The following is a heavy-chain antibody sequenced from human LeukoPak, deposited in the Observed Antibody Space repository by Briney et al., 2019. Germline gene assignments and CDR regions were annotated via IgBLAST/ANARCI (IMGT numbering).Heavy chain of an antibody. D-gene: IGHD3-22*01. CDR2: ISYDGSNK. J-gene: IGHJ4*02. CDR1: GFTFSSYA. V-gene: IGHV3-30*04. CDR3: ARSMYYYDSSGYYYDYFDY. Sequence: GGSLRLSCAASGFTFSSYAMHWVRQAPGKGLEWVAVISYDGSNKYYADPVKGRFTISRDNSKNTLYLQMNSLRAEDTAVYYRARSMYYYDSSGYYYDYFDYWGQGTLVTVSS.